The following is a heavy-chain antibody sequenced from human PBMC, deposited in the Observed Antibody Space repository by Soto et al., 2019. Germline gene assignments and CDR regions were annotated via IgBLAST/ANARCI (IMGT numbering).Heavy chain of an antibody. CDR3: ARDGYCSSTSCYRASWFDP. D-gene: IGHD2-2*02. CDR2: IYYSVST. J-gene: IGHJ5*02. V-gene: IGHV4-39*02. CDR1: GGSISSSSYY. Sequence: SETLSLTCTVSGGSISSSSYYCGWIRQPPGKGLEWIGSIYYSVSTYYNPSLKSRVTISVDTSKTQFSLKLSSVTAADTAVYYCARDGYCSSTSCYRASWFDPWGQGTLV.